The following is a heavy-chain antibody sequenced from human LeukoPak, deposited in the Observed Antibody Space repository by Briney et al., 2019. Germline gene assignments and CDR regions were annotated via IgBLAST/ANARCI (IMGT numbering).Heavy chain of an antibody. CDR2: IYYSGST. Sequence: PSETLSLTCAVSGYSISCSDYRGWIRQPPGKGLEWIASIYYSGSTHYNPSLKSRVTISVDTSKRQFSLNVNSVTAADTALYYCTKSSSGSAFDVWGQGTMVTVSS. CDR3: TKSSSGSAFDV. V-gene: IGHV4-38-2*01. CDR1: GYSISCSDY. D-gene: IGHD6-13*01. J-gene: IGHJ3*01.